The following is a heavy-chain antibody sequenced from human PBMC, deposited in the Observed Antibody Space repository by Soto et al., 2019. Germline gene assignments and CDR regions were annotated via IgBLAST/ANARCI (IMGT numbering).Heavy chain of an antibody. D-gene: IGHD4-17*01. CDR2: IWYDGSNK. Sequence: QVQLVESGGGVVQPGRSLRLSCAASGFTFSSYGMHWVRQAPGKGLEWVAVIWYDGSNKYYADSVKGRFTISRDNSKNTLYLQMKSLRAEDTAVYYCARAHGDFHPNFGYWGQGTLVTVSS. CDR1: GFTFSSYG. V-gene: IGHV3-33*01. J-gene: IGHJ4*02. CDR3: ARAHGDFHPNFGY.